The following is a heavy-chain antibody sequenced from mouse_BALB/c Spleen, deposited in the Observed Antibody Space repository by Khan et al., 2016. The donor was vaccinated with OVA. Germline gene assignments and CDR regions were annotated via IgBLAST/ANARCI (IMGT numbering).Heavy chain of an antibody. D-gene: IGHD1-1*01. J-gene: IGHJ3*01. CDR1: GFTFSTYG. Sequence: EVELVESGGDLVKPGGSLKLSCAASGFTFSTYGMSWVRQAPAKRLEWVATVSTGGSYTYYPDSVKGRFTISRDNAKNTLYLQMSGLRSEDTAMFYCTRRAYYYDSEGFAYWGQGTLVTVSA. V-gene: IGHV5-6*01. CDR2: VSTGGSYT. CDR3: TRRAYYYDSEGFAY.